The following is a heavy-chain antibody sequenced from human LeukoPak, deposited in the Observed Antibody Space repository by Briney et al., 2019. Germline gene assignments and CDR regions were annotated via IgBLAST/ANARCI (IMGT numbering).Heavy chain of an antibody. CDR1: GFTFGSYG. CDR3: AKDSSSSWYKSKDY. J-gene: IGHJ4*02. V-gene: IGHV3-30*02. Sequence: GGSLRLSCAASGFTFGSYGVHWVRQAPGKGLEWVAFIRHDGSDKYYADSVKGRFTISRDNPKSTVYLQMNSLRAEDTAVYYCAKDSSSSWYKSKDYWGQGTLVTVSS. CDR2: IRHDGSDK. D-gene: IGHD6-13*01.